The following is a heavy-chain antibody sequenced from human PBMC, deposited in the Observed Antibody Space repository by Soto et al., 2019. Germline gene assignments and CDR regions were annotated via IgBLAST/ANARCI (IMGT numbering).Heavy chain of an antibody. D-gene: IGHD5-12*01. CDR2: IWYDGSKE. Sequence: QAQLVESGGGVVQPGRSLRLSCAASGITFSSYGMHWVRQAPGKGLEWVAIIWYDGSKEYYADSVKGRFTISRDNPKNASYIEMKSLRVEDTAVYYCASDSMNYCLSRGPKATNPSFDYWGQGTLVIVSS. CDR1: GITFSSYG. CDR3: ASDSMNYCLSRGPKATNPSFDY. V-gene: IGHV3-33*01. J-gene: IGHJ4*02.